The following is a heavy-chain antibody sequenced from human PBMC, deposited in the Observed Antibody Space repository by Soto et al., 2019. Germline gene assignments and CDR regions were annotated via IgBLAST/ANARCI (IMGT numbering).Heavy chain of an antibody. V-gene: IGHV1-69*01. Sequence: QVQLVQSGAEVKKPGSSVKVSCKASGGTFSSYAISWVRQAPGQGLEWMGGIIPIFGTANYAQKFQGRVTITADESTSTAYMELSSLRSEDTAVYYCVRAREYYDFWSGKNYYGMDVWGQGTTVTVSS. CDR1: GGTFSSYA. CDR2: IIPIFGTA. D-gene: IGHD3-3*01. J-gene: IGHJ6*02. CDR3: VRAREYYDFWSGKNYYGMDV.